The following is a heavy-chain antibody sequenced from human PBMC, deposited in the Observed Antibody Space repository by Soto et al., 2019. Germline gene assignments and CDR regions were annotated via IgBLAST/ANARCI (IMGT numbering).Heavy chain of an antibody. CDR3: ARDSSLTGGRFDS. CDR2: ISNDGTNK. Sequence: PGGSLRLSCAASGFTFSTSVMHWVRQAPGKGLEWVAAISNDGTNKYYADSVKGRFTISRDNSKNTLSLQMNSLRVEDAAVYYCARDSSLTGGRFDSWGQGTLVTVS. CDR1: GFTFSTSV. J-gene: IGHJ4*02. D-gene: IGHD7-27*01. V-gene: IGHV3-30-3*01.